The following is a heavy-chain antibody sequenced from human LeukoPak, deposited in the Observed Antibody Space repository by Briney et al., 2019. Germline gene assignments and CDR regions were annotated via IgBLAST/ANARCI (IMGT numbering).Heavy chain of an antibody. Sequence: GRSLRLSCAASGFTFSSYAIHWVRQAPGKGLEWVAVISYDGSNKNYADSVKGRFTISRDNSRNTLYLQMNSLRAEDTAVYYCARGSGYLETFDYWGQGTLVTVSS. CDR3: ARGSGYLETFDY. V-gene: IGHV3-30*04. CDR2: ISYDGSNK. CDR1: GFTFSSYA. D-gene: IGHD3-22*01. J-gene: IGHJ4*02.